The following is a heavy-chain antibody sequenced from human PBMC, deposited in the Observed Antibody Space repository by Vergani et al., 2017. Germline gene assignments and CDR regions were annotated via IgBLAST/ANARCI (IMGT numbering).Heavy chain of an antibody. Sequence: QVQLVQSGAEGKKPGASVKVSCKASGYTFTGYYMHWVRQAPGQGLEWMGWINPNSGGTNYAQKFQGRVTMTRDTSISTAYMELSRLRSDDTAVYYCARDGYYGPDVPWWFDPWGQGTLVTVSS. V-gene: IGHV1-2*02. CDR2: INPNSGGT. CDR1: GYTFTGYY. D-gene: IGHD3-10*01. CDR3: ARDGYYGPDVPWWFDP. J-gene: IGHJ5*02.